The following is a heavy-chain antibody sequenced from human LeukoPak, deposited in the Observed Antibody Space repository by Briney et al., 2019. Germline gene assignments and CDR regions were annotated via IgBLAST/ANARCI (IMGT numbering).Heavy chain of an antibody. D-gene: IGHD2-15*01. CDR1: GFTFSNYA. Sequence: GGSLRLSCEASGFTFSNYAMNWVRQTPGKGLEWVSSITSYRRDTYYADSVKGRFTISRDNSKSTLYLQMNSLRAEDTAVYYCTREQYCSGGSCYSQFDPWGQGTLVTVSS. CDR3: TREQYCSGGSCYSQFDP. V-gene: IGHV3-23*01. CDR2: ITSYRRDT. J-gene: IGHJ5*02.